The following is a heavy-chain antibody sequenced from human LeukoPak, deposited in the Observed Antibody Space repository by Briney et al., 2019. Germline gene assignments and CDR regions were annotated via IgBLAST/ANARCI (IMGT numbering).Heavy chain of an antibody. CDR2: INPNSGGT. D-gene: IGHD2-21*02. Sequence: ASVKVSCKASGYTFTGYYMHWVRQAPGQGLEWMGRINPNSGGTNYAQKFQVRVTMTRDTSISTAYMELSRLRSDDTAVYYCARDPSSALLAYCGGDCYSGYWGQGTLVTVSS. CDR3: ARDPSSALLAYCGGDCYSGY. CDR1: GYTFTGYY. J-gene: IGHJ4*02. V-gene: IGHV1-2*06.